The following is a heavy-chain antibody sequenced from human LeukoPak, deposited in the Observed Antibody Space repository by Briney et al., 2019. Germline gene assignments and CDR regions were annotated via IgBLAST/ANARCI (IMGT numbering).Heavy chain of an antibody. CDR2: IRIDGSDK. CDR1: GFSFSNYG. J-gene: IGHJ3*02. V-gene: IGHV3-30*02. Sequence: PGGSLRLSCAATGFSFSNYGMHWVRQAPGKGLEWVAFIRIDGSDKYYADSVKGRFTFSRDNPKNTLYLQTNSLRAEDTAVYYCAKDRGYSLCVFDIWGQGTMVTVSS. CDR3: AKDRGYSLCVFDI. D-gene: IGHD5-18*01.